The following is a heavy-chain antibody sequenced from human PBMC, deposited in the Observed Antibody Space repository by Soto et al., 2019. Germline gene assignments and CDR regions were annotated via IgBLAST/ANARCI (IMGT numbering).Heavy chain of an antibody. CDR1: GGTFSSYA. CDR3: ASTYYYDSSGYYYVRRGFDY. Sequence: GASVKVSCKASGGTFSSYAISWVRQAPGQGLEWMGGIIPIFGTANYAQKFQGRVTITADESTSTAYMELSSLRSEDTAVYYCASTYYYDSSGYYYVRRGFDYWAQGTLVTVSS. J-gene: IGHJ4*02. V-gene: IGHV1-69*13. CDR2: IIPIFGTA. D-gene: IGHD3-22*01.